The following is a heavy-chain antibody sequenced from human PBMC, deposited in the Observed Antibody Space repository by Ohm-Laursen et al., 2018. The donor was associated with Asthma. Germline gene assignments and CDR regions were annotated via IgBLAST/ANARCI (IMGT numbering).Heavy chain of an antibody. J-gene: IGHJ4*02. CDR2: ISSSRSYM. D-gene: IGHD1-26*01. CDR3: ARDTSRYGGFYFDY. CDR1: GFTFSSYS. V-gene: IGHV3-21*01. Sequence: SLRLSCTASGFTFSSYSMNWVRQAPGKGLEWVSSISSSRSYMYYADSVKGRFTISRDNSKNTLYLQLNSLRAEDTAVFYCARDTSRYGGFYFDYWGQGGTLVTVSS.